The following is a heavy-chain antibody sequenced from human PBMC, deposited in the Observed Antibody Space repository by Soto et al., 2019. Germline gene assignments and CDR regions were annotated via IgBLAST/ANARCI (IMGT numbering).Heavy chain of an antibody. J-gene: IGHJ4*02. CDR3: ARNGGNAFDY. CDR1: GGSISSYY. D-gene: IGHD2-15*01. V-gene: IGHV4-59*01. Sequence: SETLSLTCTVSGGSISSYYWSWIRQPPGKGLEWIGYIYYSGSTNYNPSLKSRVTISVDTSKNQFSLKLSSVTAADTAVYYCARNGGNAFDYWGQGTLVTVSS. CDR2: IYYSGST.